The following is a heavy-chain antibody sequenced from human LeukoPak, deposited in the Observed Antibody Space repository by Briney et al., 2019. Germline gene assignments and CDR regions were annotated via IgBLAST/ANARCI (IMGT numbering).Heavy chain of an antibody. CDR2: IKEDSSDQ. CDR1: GFTFSDYW. J-gene: IGHJ4*02. V-gene: IGHV3-7*01. Sequence: GGSLRLSCATSGFTFSDYWMTWVRQAPGKGLEWLINIKEDSSDQSSVDSVKGRFIISRDNAKNLLYLQMNSLRPDDTAVYYCARDLPNGFFDYWSQGTLVTVSS. D-gene: IGHD1-1*01. CDR3: ARDLPNGFFDY.